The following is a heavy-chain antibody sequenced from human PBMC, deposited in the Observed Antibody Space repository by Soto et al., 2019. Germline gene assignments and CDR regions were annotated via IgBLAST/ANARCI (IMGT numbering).Heavy chain of an antibody. V-gene: IGHV2-5*02. J-gene: IGHJ6*02. CDR3: AHSRCGGDCLQSYSSHYYYGMDV. Sequence: QITLKESGPTLVKPTQTLTLACTFSGFSLSTGGLGVGWIRQPPGKALEWLALIYWDDDKRYSPSLKSRLTITKDTSQNQVVLTRTNMDPVDTATYYCAHSRCGGDCLQSYSSHYYYGMDVWGQGTTVTVSS. D-gene: IGHD2-21*02. CDR1: GFSLSTGGLG. CDR2: IYWDDDK.